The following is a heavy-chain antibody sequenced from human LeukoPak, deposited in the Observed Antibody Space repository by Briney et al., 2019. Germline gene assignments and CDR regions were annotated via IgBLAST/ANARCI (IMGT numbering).Heavy chain of an antibody. J-gene: IGHJ6*03. CDR2: IYYSGST. CDR3: ARGGIVVVPASAGYMDV. Sequence: SETLSLTCTVSGGSISSYYWSWIRQPPGKGLEGIGYIYYSGSTNYHPSLKSRVTISVDTSKNQFSLKLSSVTAADTAVYYCARGGIVVVPASAGYMDVWGKGTTVTVSS. CDR1: GGSISSYY. V-gene: IGHV4-59*01. D-gene: IGHD2-2*01.